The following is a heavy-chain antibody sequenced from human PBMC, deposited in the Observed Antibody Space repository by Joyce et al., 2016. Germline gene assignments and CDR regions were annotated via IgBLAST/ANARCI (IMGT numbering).Heavy chain of an antibody. J-gene: IGHJ4*02. CDR2: INTNTGNP. D-gene: IGHD3-16*01. CDR1: GYTFNHHS. Sequence: QVQLVQSGSELKKPGASVKVSCKASGYTFNHHSINWVRQAPGQGLEWMGGINTNTGNPTYAQGFTGRFVFSLDTAVSTAYLEIYSLKAEDTAVYYCARDASTINFDYWGQGTLVTVSS. CDR3: ARDASTINFDY. V-gene: IGHV7-4-1*01.